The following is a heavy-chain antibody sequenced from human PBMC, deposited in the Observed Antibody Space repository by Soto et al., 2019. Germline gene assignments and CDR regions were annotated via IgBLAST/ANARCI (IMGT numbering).Heavy chain of an antibody. D-gene: IGHD3-22*01. V-gene: IGHV3-49*04. CDR3: TRYYHESSGYYVY. J-gene: IGHJ4*02. CDR1: GFTFGSYA. CDR2: IRSEANGGTT. Sequence: HPGGSLRLSCTGSGFTFGSYALSWVRQAPGKGLEWVGVIRSEANGGTTDYAASVKGRITISRDDSKSIAYMEINSLQTEDTAVYYCTRYYHESSGYYVYWGQGALVTVSS.